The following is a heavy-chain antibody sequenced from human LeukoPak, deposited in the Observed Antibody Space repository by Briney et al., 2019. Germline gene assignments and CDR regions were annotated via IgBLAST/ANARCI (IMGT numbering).Heavy chain of an antibody. CDR2: INTNTGNP. D-gene: IGHD6-13*01. CDR1: GYSFTTYA. V-gene: IGHV7-4-1*02. Sequence: GASVKVSCKASGYSFTTYAMNWVRQAPGQGLEWMGWINTNTGNPTYAQGFTGRFVFSLDTSVSTAYLQISSLKAEDTAVYYCARDRGYSSSWYGYYYYYYYMDVWGKGTTVTVSS. CDR3: ARDRGYSSSWYGYYYYYYYMDV. J-gene: IGHJ6*03.